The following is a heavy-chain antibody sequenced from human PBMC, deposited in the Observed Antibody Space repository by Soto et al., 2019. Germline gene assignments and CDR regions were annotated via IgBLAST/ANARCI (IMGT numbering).Heavy chain of an antibody. CDR2: IWYDGSNK. Sequence: PGGSLRLSCAASGFTFSSYGMHWVRQAPGKGLEWVAVIWYDGSNKNYADSVKGRFTISRDHSKNTLYLQMNSLRAEDTAVYYCARNYDFWSGYTPAYNYYGMDVWGQGTTVTVSS. CDR1: GFTFSSYG. V-gene: IGHV3-33*01. D-gene: IGHD3-3*01. J-gene: IGHJ6*02. CDR3: ARNYDFWSGYTPAYNYYGMDV.